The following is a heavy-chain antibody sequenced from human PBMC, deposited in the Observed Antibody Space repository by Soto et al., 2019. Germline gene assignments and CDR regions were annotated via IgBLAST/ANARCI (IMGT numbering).Heavy chain of an antibody. CDR2: IKSKGSGGTT. V-gene: IGHV3-15*07. J-gene: IGHJ6*01. CDR3: SKQRGPSGYSYYGLEV. Sequence: QVVESGGGLVTPGESISLSCVGSGFDFTPAWMHWVRQAPGTGLEWVCRIKSKGSGGTTDYSAPVKGRFTISRDDSKNTVYLQMNSLKSEDTAVYFCSKQRGPSGYSYYGLEVWGQGITVTVTS. CDR1: GFDFTPAW. D-gene: IGHD2-15*01.